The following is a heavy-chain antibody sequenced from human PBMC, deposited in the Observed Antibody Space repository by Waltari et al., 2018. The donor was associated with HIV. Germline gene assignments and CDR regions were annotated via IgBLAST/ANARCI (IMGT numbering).Heavy chain of an antibody. V-gene: IGHV1-8*01. CDR1: GYTFTSSD. D-gene: IGHD2-2*01. Sequence: QVQLVQSGAEVKKPGASVKVSCEASGYTFTSSDFNWVRQATGQGLEWMGWMNPNSGNTGYAQKFQGRVTMTRNTSISTAYMELSSLRSEDTAVYYCARGRGKEPAAILVEDVWGQGTTVTVSS. CDR2: MNPNSGNT. J-gene: IGHJ6*02. CDR3: ARGRGKEPAAILVEDV.